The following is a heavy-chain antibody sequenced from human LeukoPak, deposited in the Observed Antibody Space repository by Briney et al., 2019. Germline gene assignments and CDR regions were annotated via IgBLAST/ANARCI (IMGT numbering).Heavy chain of an antibody. J-gene: IGHJ3*02. D-gene: IGHD5-12*01. Sequence: SQTLSLTCAISGDSVSSNSAAWNWIRQSPSRGLEWLGRTYYRSKWYNDYAVSVKSRITINPDTSKNQFSLQLNSVTPEDTAVYYCARARFSIVTTSNAFDIWGQGTMVTVSS. CDR1: GDSVSSNSAA. CDR3: ARARFSIVTTSNAFDI. CDR2: TYYRSKWYN. V-gene: IGHV6-1*01.